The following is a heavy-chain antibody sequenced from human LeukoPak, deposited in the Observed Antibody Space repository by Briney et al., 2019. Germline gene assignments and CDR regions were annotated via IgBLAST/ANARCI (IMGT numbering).Heavy chain of an antibody. D-gene: IGHD4-17*01. CDR1: GYSFSDYG. CDR2: IIPILGIA. J-gene: IGHJ3*02. V-gene: IGHV1-69*04. CDR3: AREGPTVTKPVSYYDAFDI. Sequence: SVKVSCKASGYSFSDYGFSWVRQAPGQGLEWMGRIIPILGIANYAQKFQGRVTITADKSTSTAYMELSSLRSEDTAVYYCAREGPTVTKPVSYYDAFDIWGQGTMVTVSS.